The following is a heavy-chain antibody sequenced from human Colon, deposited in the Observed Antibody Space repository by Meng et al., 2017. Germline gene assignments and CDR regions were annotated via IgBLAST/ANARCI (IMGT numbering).Heavy chain of an antibody. Sequence: VQLQESGPGVVKALGTLPLTCAVSGDPVSSYNWWTCVRQPPGKGLEWIGEINRHGNTNYNPSLKSRVTMSVDKSKNQVSLNVSSVTAADTAVYYCARDNWGSLDYWGQGTLVTVSS. CDR2: INRHGNT. D-gene: IGHD7-27*01. J-gene: IGHJ4*02. CDR3: ARDNWGSLDY. V-gene: IGHV4-4*02. CDR1: GDPVSSYNW.